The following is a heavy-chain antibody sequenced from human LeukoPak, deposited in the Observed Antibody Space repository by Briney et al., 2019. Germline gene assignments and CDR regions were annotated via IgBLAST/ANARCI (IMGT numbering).Heavy chain of an antibody. CDR3: ARDLAAARLDF. J-gene: IGHJ4*02. CDR1: GYTFTDHG. CDR2: IWYDGSQE. V-gene: IGHV3-33*01. Sequence: PGGSLSLSCAVSGYTFTDHGMHWVSQPPGKGLEWVANIWYDGSQEYYGEVVKGRFTIYRDISKSTLYLQRNSLRAEDTAVYYCARDLAAARLDFRGQGTLVTVSS. D-gene: IGHD6-6*01.